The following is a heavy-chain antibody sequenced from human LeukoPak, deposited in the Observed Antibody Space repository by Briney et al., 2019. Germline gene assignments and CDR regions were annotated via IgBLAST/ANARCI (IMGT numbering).Heavy chain of an antibody. V-gene: IGHV3-7*03. J-gene: IGHJ4*02. CDR1: GFTFSSRW. CDR3: ARDSTWLLDY. CDR2: IKEDGSVK. D-gene: IGHD6-19*01. Sequence: GGSLRLSCTASGFTFSSRWMTWVRQPPGKGLEWVANIKEDGSVKYYVDSVKGRFTISRDNTKNVLYLQMNSLRADDTAVYFCARDSTWLLDYWGQGTLITVSS.